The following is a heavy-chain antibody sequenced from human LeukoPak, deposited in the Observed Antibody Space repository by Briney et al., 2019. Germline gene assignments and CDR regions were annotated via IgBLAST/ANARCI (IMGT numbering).Heavy chain of an antibody. J-gene: IGHJ2*01. V-gene: IGHV3-21*01. CDR2: IRCSKCYI. CDR1: GFTFSSFG. Sequence: GGPLRLSCAASGFTFSSFGMNWVRQAPGKGLEWVSSIRCSKCYIYHADSVKGRFTISRDNAKNSLYLQMNSLRGEDTAVYYWARSSGEGGWYFDLWGRGTLVTVSS. CDR3: ARSSGEGGWYFDL. D-gene: IGHD2-15*01.